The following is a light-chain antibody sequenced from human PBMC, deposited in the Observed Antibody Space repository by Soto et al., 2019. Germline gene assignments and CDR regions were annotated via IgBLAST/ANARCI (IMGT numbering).Light chain of an antibody. V-gene: IGKV1-6*01. CDR3: LLDFSYFWA. CDR1: QSISSY. CDR2: AAS. J-gene: IGKJ1*01. Sequence: IQMTQSPSSLSASVVDRVTITFRASQSISSYLNWYQQKPGKVPKLLIYAASTLQSGVPSRFSGSGSGTDFTLTISSLQPEDFATYYCLLDFSYFWAFGQGTKVDIK.